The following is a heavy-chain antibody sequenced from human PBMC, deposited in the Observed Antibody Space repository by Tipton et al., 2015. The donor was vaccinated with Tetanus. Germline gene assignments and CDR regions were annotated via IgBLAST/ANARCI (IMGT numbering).Heavy chain of an antibody. CDR3: ARDPGTGTD. D-gene: IGHD1-1*01. J-gene: IGHJ4*02. CDR1: GYTFTSYG. V-gene: IGHV1-18*04. Sequence: QLVQSGAEVKKPGASVKVSCKASGYTFTSYGISWVRQAPGQGLEWMGWISAYNGNTNYAQKLQGRVTMTPDTSTRTAYMELRSLGSGDAAVYYCARDPGTGTDWGQGTLVTVSS. CDR2: ISAYNGNT.